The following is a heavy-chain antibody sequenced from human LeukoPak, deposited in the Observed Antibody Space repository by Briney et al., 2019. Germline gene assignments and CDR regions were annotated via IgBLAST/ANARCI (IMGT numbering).Heavy chain of an antibody. CDR1: GFTFSDYY. CDR3: ARDVYGSGSYYKGPIDY. CDR2: ISSSGSTI. D-gene: IGHD3-10*01. Sequence: GGSLRLSCAASGFTFSDYYMSWIRQAPGKGLEWVSYISSSGSTIYYADSVKGRFTISRDNAKNSLYLRMNSLRAEDTAVYYCARDVYGSGSYYKGPIDYWGQGTLVTVSS. V-gene: IGHV3-11*01. J-gene: IGHJ4*02.